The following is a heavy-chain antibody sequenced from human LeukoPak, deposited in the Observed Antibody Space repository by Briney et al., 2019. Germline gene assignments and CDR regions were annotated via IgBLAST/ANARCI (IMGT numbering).Heavy chain of an antibody. CDR2: INPNSGGT. J-gene: IGHJ3*02. D-gene: IGHD2-15*01. Sequence: GASVKVSCKASGYTFTGYYMHWVRQAPGQGLEWMGWINPNSGGTNYAQKFQGRVTMTRDTSISTAYMELSRLRSDDTAVYYCARDIVVVVAATDAFDIWGQGTMVTVSS. V-gene: IGHV1-2*02. CDR1: GYTFTGYY. CDR3: ARDIVVVVAATDAFDI.